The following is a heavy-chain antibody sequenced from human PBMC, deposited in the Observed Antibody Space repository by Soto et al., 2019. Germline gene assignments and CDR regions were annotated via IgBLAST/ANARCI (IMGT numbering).Heavy chain of an antibody. CDR1: GYSFTTYW. CDR2: IFPGDSDT. CDR3: ARNPPFAF. V-gene: IGHV5-51*01. J-gene: IGHJ4*02. Sequence: GESLKISCKGSGYSFTTYWIGWVRQMPGKGLEWMGIIFPGDSDTRYSPSFQGQVTISADKSINTAYLQWNSLRASDTAMYYCARNPPFAFWGQGTQVPVSS.